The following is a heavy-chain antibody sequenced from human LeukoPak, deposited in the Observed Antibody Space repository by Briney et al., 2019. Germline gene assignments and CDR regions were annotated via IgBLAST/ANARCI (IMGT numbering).Heavy chain of an antibody. Sequence: PRRSLRLSCVVSGLTLSNYGMSWVPHTPRGGLERVSGISGGGGGTGYADSVKGRFTVSRDNFRNTMYLQMTSLRREDTSVYYCAKRFGYSGYDWVSQYNWFAPWGQGTLVTVSS. CDR3: AKRFGYSGYDWVSQYNWFAP. D-gene: IGHD5-12*01. CDR2: ISGGGGGT. CDR1: GLTLSNYG. V-gene: IGHV3-23*01. J-gene: IGHJ5*02.